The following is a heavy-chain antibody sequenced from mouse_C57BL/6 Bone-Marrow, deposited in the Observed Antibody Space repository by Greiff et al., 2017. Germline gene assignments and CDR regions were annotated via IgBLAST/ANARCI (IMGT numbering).Heavy chain of an antibody. Sequence: QVQLQQSGAELVKPGASVKISCKASGYAFSSYWMNWVKQRPGKGLEWIGQIYHGDGDTNYNGKFKGKATLTADKSYSTAYMQLSSLTSEDSAVYFCARRDPYYYGEGFAYWGQGTLVTVSA. CDR3: ARRDPYYYGEGFAY. D-gene: IGHD1-1*01. V-gene: IGHV1-80*01. CDR1: GYAFSSYW. J-gene: IGHJ3*01. CDR2: IYHGDGDT.